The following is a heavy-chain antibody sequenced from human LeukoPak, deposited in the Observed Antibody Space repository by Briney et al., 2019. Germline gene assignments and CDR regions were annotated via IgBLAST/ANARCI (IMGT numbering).Heavy chain of an antibody. CDR3: ARGGSVSYYFNY. D-gene: IGHD1-26*01. Sequence: GGSLRLSXAASRFTFSSYAMSWVRQAPGKGLEGVSYISTSGSTIYYADSVKGGFTISRDNAKNSLYLQMNSLRAEDTAIYYCARGGSVSYYFNYWGQGTLVTVSS. CDR1: RFTFSSYA. V-gene: IGHV3-48*03. J-gene: IGHJ4*02. CDR2: ISTSGSTI.